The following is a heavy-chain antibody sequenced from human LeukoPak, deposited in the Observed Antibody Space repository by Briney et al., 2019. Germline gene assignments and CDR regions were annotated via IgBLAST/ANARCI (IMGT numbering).Heavy chain of an antibody. V-gene: IGHV4-59*01. CDR3: AKVLGRRGGAYLDY. CDR1: GGSFSGYY. J-gene: IGHJ4*02. CDR2: IYYSGST. D-gene: IGHD3-10*01. Sequence: SETLSLTCAVYGGSFSGYYWSWIRQPPGKGLEWIGYIYYSGSTNYNPSLKSRVTISVDTSKNQSSLKLSSLTAADTAVYYCAKVLGRRGGAYLDYWGQGTLVTVSS.